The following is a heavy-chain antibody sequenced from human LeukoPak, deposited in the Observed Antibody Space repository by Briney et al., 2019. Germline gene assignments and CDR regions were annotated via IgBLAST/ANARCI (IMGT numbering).Heavy chain of an antibody. V-gene: IGHV3-33*01. D-gene: IGHD3-9*01. Sequence: PGGSLRLSCVASGFAFSSYGMHWVRQAPGKGLEWVAVAWYDERSKFYGDSVKGRFTISRDNSKNMMYLHVNSVRAEDTAVYYCARGSTHYDILTGHYVPTTPGIDYWGQGTLVTVSS. J-gene: IGHJ4*02. CDR3: ARGSTHYDILTGHYVPTTPGIDY. CDR1: GFAFSSYG. CDR2: AWYDERSK.